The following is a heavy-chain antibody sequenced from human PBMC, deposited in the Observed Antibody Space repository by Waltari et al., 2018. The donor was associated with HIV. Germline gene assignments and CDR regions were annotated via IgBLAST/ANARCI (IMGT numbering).Heavy chain of an antibody. J-gene: IGHJ4*02. CDR1: GGSLSGFL. V-gene: IGHV4-34*02. D-gene: IGHD3-3*01. CDR3: ARLEALLPGVVIVRDV. Sequence: VQLEQWGTGLLKPSETLSLTCAVYGGSLSGFLWSWVRQPPGKGLEWIGDIVHDGTTTYNPALKSRATVSITGSKNQCSLKLNSMTAADTGVYYCARLEALLPGVVIVRDVWGQGTLVTVSS. CDR2: IVHDGTT.